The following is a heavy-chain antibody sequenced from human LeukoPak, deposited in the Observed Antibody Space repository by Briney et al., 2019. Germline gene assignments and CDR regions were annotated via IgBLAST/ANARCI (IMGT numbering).Heavy chain of an antibody. CDR2: IYTSGST. J-gene: IGHJ4*02. D-gene: IGHD6-19*01. Sequence: SETLSLTCTVSGGSISSGNYYWNWIRQPAGKGLEWIGRIYTSGSTNYNLSLKSRVTIFVDTSKNQFSLKLSSVTAEDTAVYYCARVVAGLSGLDYWGQGTLVTVSS. V-gene: IGHV4-61*02. CDR1: GGSISSGNYY. CDR3: ARVVAGLSGLDY.